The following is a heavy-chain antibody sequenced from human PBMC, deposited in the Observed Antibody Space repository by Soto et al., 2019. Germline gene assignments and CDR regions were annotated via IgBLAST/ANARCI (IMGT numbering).Heavy chain of an antibody. D-gene: IGHD1-26*01. Sequence: QVQLQESGPGLVKPSDTLSLTCAVSGYSISSSNWWGWIRQPPGKGLEWIGYIYYSGTPYYNPSLHSRVTTAVDTSANQFALTLTSVTAVDTAVYYCARRESQGPIDYWGQGTLVTVSS. J-gene: IGHJ4*02. CDR1: GYSISSSNW. CDR3: ARRESQGPIDY. V-gene: IGHV4-28*01. CDR2: IYYSGTP.